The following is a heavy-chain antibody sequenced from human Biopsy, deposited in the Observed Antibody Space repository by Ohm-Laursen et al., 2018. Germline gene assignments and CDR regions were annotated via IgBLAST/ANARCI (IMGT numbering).Heavy chain of an antibody. D-gene: IGHD1-26*01. Sequence: AAVYASCKPSDYTLYSYGITWGRRAPGQGLEWMGWITTDEKNSTPKFQGRVTMTTDMSTSTAYMELRGLKAHDAAVYFCAGVYCGAYYSYAFDIWGQGTLVIVSS. J-gene: IGHJ3*02. CDR3: AGVYCGAYYSYAFDI. CDR2: ITTDEK. V-gene: IGHV1-18*04. CDR1: DYTLYSYG.